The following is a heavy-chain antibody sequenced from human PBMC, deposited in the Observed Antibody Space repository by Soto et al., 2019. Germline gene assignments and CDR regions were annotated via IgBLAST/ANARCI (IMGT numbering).Heavy chain of an antibody. CDR1: GFTVSSNY. Sequence: GGSLRLSCAASGFTVSSNYMSWVRQAPGKGLEWVSVIYSGGSTYYADSVKGRFTISRDNSKNTLYLQMNSLRAEDTAVYCCARHSSGPYYFDYWGQGTLVTVSS. V-gene: IGHV3-66*04. J-gene: IGHJ4*02. D-gene: IGHD6-19*01. CDR3: ARHSSGPYYFDY. CDR2: IYSGGST.